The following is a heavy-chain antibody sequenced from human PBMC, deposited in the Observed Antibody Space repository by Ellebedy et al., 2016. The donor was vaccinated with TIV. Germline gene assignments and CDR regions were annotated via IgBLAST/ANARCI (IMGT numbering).Heavy chain of an antibody. CDR1: GYTFTGYY. Sequence: ASVKVSXXASGYTFTGYYMHWVRQATGQGLEWMGWMNPNSGNTGYAQKFQGRVTMTRDTSISTAYMELSRLRSDDTAVYYCARVYSGNDYWGQGTLVTVSS. V-gene: IGHV1-2*02. CDR2: MNPNSGNT. CDR3: ARVYSGNDY. D-gene: IGHD1-26*01. J-gene: IGHJ4*02.